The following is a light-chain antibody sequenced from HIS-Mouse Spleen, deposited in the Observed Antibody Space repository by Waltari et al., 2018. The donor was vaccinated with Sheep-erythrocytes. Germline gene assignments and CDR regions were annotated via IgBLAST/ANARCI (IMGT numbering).Light chain of an antibody. CDR2: SNK. CDR1: SSNIGSNT. V-gene: IGLV1-44*01. CDR3: AAWDDSLNGPV. Sequence: QSVLTQPPSASGTPGQRVTISCSGSSSNIGSNTVNWYQQLPGTAPHLLSYSNKHRPSRGPDRCSGSKSGTSASLAISGLQSEDVADDYCAAWDDSLNGPVFGGGTKLTVL. J-gene: IGLJ3*02.